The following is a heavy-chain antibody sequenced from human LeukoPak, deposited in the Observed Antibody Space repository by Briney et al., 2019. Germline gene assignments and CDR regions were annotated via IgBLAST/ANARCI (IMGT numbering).Heavy chain of an antibody. V-gene: IGHV3-48*03. J-gene: IGHJ4*02. D-gene: IGHD6-19*01. CDR2: ISSSGSTI. Sequence: PGGSLRLSCAASGFTFSSYEMNWVRQAPGKGLEWVSYISSSGSTIYYADSVKGRFTISRDNAKNSLYLQMNSLRADDTAVYYCARDRQWQIFDYWGQGTLVTVSS. CDR1: GFTFSSYE. CDR3: ARDRQWQIFDY.